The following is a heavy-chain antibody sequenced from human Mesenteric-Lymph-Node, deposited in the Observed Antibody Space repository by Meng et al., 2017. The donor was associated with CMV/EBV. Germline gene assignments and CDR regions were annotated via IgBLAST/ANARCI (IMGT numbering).Heavy chain of an antibody. CDR3: VKDMGLTGTGPFDY. Sequence: SLKISCAASGFTFDDHAMHWVRQAPGKGLEWVSGISWNSGTRDYADSVKGRFTISRDNAKNSLYLQMNSLRAEDTALYYCVKDMGLTGTGPFDYWGQGTLVTVSS. V-gene: IGHV3-9*01. CDR2: ISWNSGTR. J-gene: IGHJ4*02. CDR1: GFTFDDHA. D-gene: IGHD1-7*01.